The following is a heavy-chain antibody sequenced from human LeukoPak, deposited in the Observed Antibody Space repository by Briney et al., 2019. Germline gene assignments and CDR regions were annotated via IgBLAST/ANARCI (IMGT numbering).Heavy chain of an antibody. J-gene: IGHJ3*02. V-gene: IGHV4-59*01. CDR1: GGSISSNY. CDR3: ARRRSGGYYAFDI. Sequence: PSETLSLTCTVSGGSISSNYWNWIRQPPGKGLEWIGYIYYSGITNYNPSLKSRATISVDTSKNQFSLKLSSVTAADTAVYYCARRRSGGYYAFDIWGQGTMVTVSS. D-gene: IGHD3-22*01. CDR2: IYYSGIT.